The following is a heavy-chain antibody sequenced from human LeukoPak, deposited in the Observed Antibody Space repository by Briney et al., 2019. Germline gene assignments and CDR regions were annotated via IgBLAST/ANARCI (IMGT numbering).Heavy chain of an antibody. CDR2: IIPIFGTA. CDR1: GGTFSSYA. D-gene: IGHD3-22*01. V-gene: IGHV1-69*13. Sequence: SVKVSCKASGGTFSSYAISWVRQAPGQGLEWMGGIIPIFGTANYAQKFQGRVTITADESTSTAYMELSSLRSEDTAVYYCARPHYYDSKYYYYYYMDVWGKGTTVTVSS. J-gene: IGHJ6*03. CDR3: ARPHYYDSKYYYYYYMDV.